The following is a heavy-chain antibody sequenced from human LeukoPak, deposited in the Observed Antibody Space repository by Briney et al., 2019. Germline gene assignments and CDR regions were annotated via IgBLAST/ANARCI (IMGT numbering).Heavy chain of an antibody. J-gene: IGHJ6*02. V-gene: IGHV3-64*01. D-gene: IGHD4-11*01. Sequence: GGSLRLSCAASGFTFSSYAMHWVRQAPGKGLEYVPAISSNGGSTYYANSVKGRFTISRDNSKNTLYLQMGSLRAEDMAVYYCARAEHVTYYYYGMDVWGQGTTVTVSS. CDR1: GFTFSSYA. CDR3: ARAEHVTYYYYGMDV. CDR2: ISSNGGST.